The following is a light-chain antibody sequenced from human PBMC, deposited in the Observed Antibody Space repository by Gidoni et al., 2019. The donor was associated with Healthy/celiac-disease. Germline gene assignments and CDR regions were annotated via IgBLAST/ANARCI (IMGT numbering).Light chain of an antibody. J-gene: IGKJ1*01. Sequence: EIVLTQSPGTLTLSPGERATVACRASQSVSSSYLAWYQQKPGQGPRLLIYGASSRATCIPDRFSGSGSGTDFALTISRLEPEDFAVYYCQQYGSSPQGGTFGQGTKVEIK. CDR2: GAS. CDR1: QSVSSSY. V-gene: IGKV3-20*01. CDR3: QQYGSSPQGGT.